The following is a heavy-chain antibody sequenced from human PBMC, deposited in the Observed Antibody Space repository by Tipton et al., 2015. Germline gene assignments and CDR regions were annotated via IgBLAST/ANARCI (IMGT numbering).Heavy chain of an antibody. D-gene: IGHD6-13*01. CDR1: GGSVGSASYY. CDR3: AREIAARKAYNWFDP. CDR2: IYYSGNT. J-gene: IGHJ5*02. V-gene: IGHV4-61*03. Sequence: TLSLTCTVSGGSVGSASYYWSWIRQPPGKGLEWIGYIYYSGNTNYNPSLKSRVNISLDMSKNHFSLRLTSVTAADTAVYYCAREIAARKAYNWFDPWGQGTLVTVSP.